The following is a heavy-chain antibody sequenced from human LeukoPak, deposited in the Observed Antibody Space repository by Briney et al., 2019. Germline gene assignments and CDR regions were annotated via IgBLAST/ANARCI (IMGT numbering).Heavy chain of an antibody. Sequence: GGSLRLSCAASGFTFSSFGMHWVRQSPGKGLEWVAFIRYDASDKYYGDSVKGRFTISRDNSKNTLYLQMNSLRAEDTAVYYCAKDPAYRSSWFSHLDDWGQGTLVTVSS. J-gene: IGHJ4*02. CDR1: GFTFSSFG. CDR3: AKDPAYRSSWFSHLDD. V-gene: IGHV3-30*02. CDR2: IRYDASDK. D-gene: IGHD6-13*01.